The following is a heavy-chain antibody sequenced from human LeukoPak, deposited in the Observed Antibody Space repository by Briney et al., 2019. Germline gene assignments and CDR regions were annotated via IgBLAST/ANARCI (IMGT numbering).Heavy chain of an antibody. CDR2: IIPILGIA. V-gene: IGHV1-69*04. CDR1: GGTFSSYA. J-gene: IGHJ4*02. D-gene: IGHD7-27*01. Sequence: ASVKVSCKASGGTFSSYAISWVRQAPGQGLEWMGRIIPILGIANYAQKFQGRVTITADKSTSTAYMELSSLRSEDTAVYYCARIIRGSEGGENWGFDYWGQGTLVTVSS. CDR3: ARIIRGSEGGENWGFDY.